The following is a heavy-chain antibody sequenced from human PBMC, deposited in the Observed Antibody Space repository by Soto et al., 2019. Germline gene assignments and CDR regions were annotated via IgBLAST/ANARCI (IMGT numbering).Heavy chain of an antibody. CDR3: ARDIDVDTAMVDY. V-gene: IGHV1-69*04. CDR1: GSTFSSYT. Sequence: ASVKVSCKASGSTFSSYTISWVRQAPGQGLEWMGRIIPILGIANYAQKFQGRVTITADKSTSTAYMELSSLRSEDTAVYYCARDIDVDTAMVDYWGQGTLVTVSS. J-gene: IGHJ4*02. D-gene: IGHD5-18*01. CDR2: IIPILGIA.